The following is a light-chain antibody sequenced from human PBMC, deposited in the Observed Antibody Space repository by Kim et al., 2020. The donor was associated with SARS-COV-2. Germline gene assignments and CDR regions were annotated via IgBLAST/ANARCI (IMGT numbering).Light chain of an antibody. Sequence: ASVGDRVTITCRTSQDIRNDLGWYQQKPGKAPKRLIYGASTLQSGVPSRFSGSGSETEFTLTISSLQPEDFASYFCLQHYSEPWTFGQGTKVDIK. CDR1: QDIRND. CDR2: GAS. CDR3: LQHYSEPWT. J-gene: IGKJ1*01. V-gene: IGKV1-17*01.